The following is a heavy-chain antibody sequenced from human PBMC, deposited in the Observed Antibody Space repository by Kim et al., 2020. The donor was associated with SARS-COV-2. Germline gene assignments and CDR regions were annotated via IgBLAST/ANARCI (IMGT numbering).Heavy chain of an antibody. Sequence: YVDSVKGRFTISRDNAKNSLYLQMNSLRAEDTAVYYCARDILTGDDAFDIWGQGTMVTVSS. J-gene: IGHJ3*02. V-gene: IGHV3-7*01. D-gene: IGHD3-9*01. CDR3: ARDILTGDDAFDI.